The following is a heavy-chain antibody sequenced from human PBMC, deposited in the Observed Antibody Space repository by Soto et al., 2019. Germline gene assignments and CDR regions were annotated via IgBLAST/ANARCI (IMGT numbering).Heavy chain of an antibody. J-gene: IGHJ4*02. Sequence: SGTLSLTCAVYGGSFSGYYWSWIRQPPGKGLEWIGEINHSGSTNYNPSLKSRVTISVDTSKNQFSLKLSSVTAADTAVYYCARRGDYYDSSGYYYTQPFDYWGQGTLVTVSS. D-gene: IGHD3-22*01. V-gene: IGHV4-34*01. CDR3: ARRGDYYDSSGYYYTQPFDY. CDR2: INHSGST. CDR1: GGSFSGYY.